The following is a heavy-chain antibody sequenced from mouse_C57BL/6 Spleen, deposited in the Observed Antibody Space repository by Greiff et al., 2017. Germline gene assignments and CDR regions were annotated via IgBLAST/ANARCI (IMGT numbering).Heavy chain of an antibody. CDR3: ARGGGSSLGNFDY. J-gene: IGHJ2*01. Sequence: QVQLQQPGAELVMPGASVKLSCKASGYTFTSYWMHWVKQRPGQGLEWIGEIDPSDSYTNYNQKFKGKFTLTVDKSSSTAYMQLSSLTSEDSAVYYWARGGGSSLGNFDYWDQGTNRTVSS. D-gene: IGHD1-1*01. V-gene: IGHV1-69*01. CDR1: GYTFTSYW. CDR2: IDPSDSYT.